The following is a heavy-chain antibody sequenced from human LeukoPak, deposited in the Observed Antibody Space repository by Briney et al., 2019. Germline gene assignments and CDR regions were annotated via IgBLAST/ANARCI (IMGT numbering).Heavy chain of an antibody. J-gene: IGHJ4*02. CDR3: ARARNGTLKY. CDR2: ISYDGSHQ. CDR1: GFTFSHYA. Sequence: GRSLRLSCAASGFTFSHYAMHWVRQAPGKGLEWVAVISYDGSHQYSADSVKGRLSISRDNSRHALYLQMNSLRPEDTAVYYCARARNGTLKYWGRGTLVIVSS. V-gene: IGHV3-30*01. D-gene: IGHD1-26*01.